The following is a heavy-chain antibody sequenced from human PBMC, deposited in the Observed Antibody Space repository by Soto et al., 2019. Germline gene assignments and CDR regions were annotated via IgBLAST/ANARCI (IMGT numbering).Heavy chain of an antibody. Sequence: QVQLVQSGAEVKKPGSSVKVSCKASGGTFSSYAISWVRQAPGQGLEWMGGIIPIFGTANYAQKFQGRVTITADESTSTAYMELSSLRSEDTAVYYCAREGAGSGYYYSHNWFDPWGQGTLVTVFS. V-gene: IGHV1-69*01. CDR3: AREGAGSGYYYSHNWFDP. J-gene: IGHJ5*02. D-gene: IGHD3-22*01. CDR2: IIPIFGTA. CDR1: GGTFSSYA.